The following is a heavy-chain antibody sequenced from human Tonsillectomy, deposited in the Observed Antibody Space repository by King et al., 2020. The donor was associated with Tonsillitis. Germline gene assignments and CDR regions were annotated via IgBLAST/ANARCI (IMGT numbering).Heavy chain of an antibody. CDR2: IYTSGTT. Sequence: VQLQESGPGLVKPSQTLSLTCTVSGGSISSSNYYLTWIRQPAGKGLEWIGRIYTSGTTTYNPSLKSRVTISLDTSKNQFSLKLSSVTAADTAGYYCARGESSGWYRGSFDIWGQGTMVTVSS. CDR3: ARGESSGWYRGSFDI. CDR1: GGSISSSNYY. J-gene: IGHJ3*02. V-gene: IGHV4-61*02. D-gene: IGHD6-19*01.